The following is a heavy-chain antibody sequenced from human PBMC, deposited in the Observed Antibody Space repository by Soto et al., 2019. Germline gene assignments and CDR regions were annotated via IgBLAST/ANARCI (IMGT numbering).Heavy chain of an antibody. V-gene: IGHV3-21*01. CDR2: ISSSSSYI. Sequence: EVQLVESGGGLVKPGGSLRLSCAASGFTFSSYSMNWVRQAPGKGLEWVSSISSSSSYIYYADSVKGRFTISRDNAKNSLYLQMNSLRAEDTAVYYCARDRRGTVGATTNYFDYWGQGTLVTVSS. CDR1: GFTFSSYS. CDR3: ARDRRGTVGATTNYFDY. D-gene: IGHD1-26*01. J-gene: IGHJ4*02.